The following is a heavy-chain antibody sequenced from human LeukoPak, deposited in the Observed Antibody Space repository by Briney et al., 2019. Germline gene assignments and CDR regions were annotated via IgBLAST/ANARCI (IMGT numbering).Heavy chain of an antibody. CDR2: IYYSGST. CDR3: ARANPSTLVPAVMSYYYYMDV. V-gene: IGHV4-39*01. D-gene: IGHD2-2*01. J-gene: IGHJ6*03. CDR1: GGSISSSSYY. Sequence: SETLSLPCTVSGGSISSSSYYWGWIRPPPGRGLEWIGRIYYSGSTYYNPSLKSRVTISVDTSKNQFSLKLSSVTAADTAVYYCARANPSTLVPAVMSYYYYMDVWGKGTTVTVSS.